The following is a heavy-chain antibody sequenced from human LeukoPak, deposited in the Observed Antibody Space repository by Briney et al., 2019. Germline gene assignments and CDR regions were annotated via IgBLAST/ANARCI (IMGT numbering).Heavy chain of an antibody. CDR2: ITSTGSST. CDR3: AKAGHTVTTELDY. V-gene: IGHV3-23*01. CDR1: GFSFSAYA. Sequence: PEGSLILSCAASGFSFSAYAMSWVRQAPGKGLEWVSIITSTGSSTFYADSVKGRFTISRDNSKNTLFLQMNGLRAQDTALYYCAKAGHTVTTELDYWGQGTLVTVSS. J-gene: IGHJ4*02. D-gene: IGHD4-17*01.